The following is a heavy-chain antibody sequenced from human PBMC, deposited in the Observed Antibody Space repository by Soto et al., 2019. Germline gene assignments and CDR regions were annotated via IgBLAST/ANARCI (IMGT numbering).Heavy chain of an antibody. Sequence: EVQLVESGGGLVQPGGSLKLSCAVSGSTFSSFAIHWVRQASGKGLEWVGRIRNKANNYATTYTASVKGRFTISRDDSKNTAYLQMNSLKTEDTAVYYCTGSDAPSGLAYWGQGTLVTVSS. CDR1: GSTFSSFA. D-gene: IGHD1-26*01. CDR2: IRNKANNYAT. J-gene: IGHJ4*02. CDR3: TGSDAPSGLAY. V-gene: IGHV3-73*02.